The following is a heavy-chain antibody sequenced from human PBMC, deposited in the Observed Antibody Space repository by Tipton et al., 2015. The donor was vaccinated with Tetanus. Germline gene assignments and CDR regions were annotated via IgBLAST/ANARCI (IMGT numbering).Heavy chain of an antibody. CDR2: ISGSGGST. V-gene: IGHV3-23*01. D-gene: IGHD6-19*01. Sequence: SLRLSCAASGFIFSSYAMSWVRQAPGKGLEWVSGISGSGGSTYYADSVKGRFTISRDNSKNTLYLQMNSLRAEDTAVYYCAKGLGAVAGGGFDSWGQGTLVTVSS. CDR3: AKGLGAVAGGGFDS. J-gene: IGHJ4*02. CDR1: GFIFSSYA.